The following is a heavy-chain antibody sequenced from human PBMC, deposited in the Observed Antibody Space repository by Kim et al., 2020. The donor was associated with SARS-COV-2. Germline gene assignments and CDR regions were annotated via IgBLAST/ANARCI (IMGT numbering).Heavy chain of an antibody. J-gene: IGHJ4*02. CDR1: GDSVSSNSAA. CDR3: AREATGGLDFFDY. CDR2: TYYRSKWLS. D-gene: IGHD2-8*02. V-gene: IGHV6-1*01. Sequence: SQTLSLTCDISGDSVSSNSAAWNWIRQSPSRGLEWLGRTYYRSKWLSDFAVSVETRITINADTCKNQLSLQLNSVIPEDTAVYFCAREATGGLDFFDYWGQGTLVTVSS.